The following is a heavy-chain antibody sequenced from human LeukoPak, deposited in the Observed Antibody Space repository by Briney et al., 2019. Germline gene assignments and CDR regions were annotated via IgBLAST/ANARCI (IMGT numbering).Heavy chain of an antibody. V-gene: IGHV3-53*01. Sequence: GGSLRLPCTVSGFTVSSNSMSWVRQAPGKGLEWVSFIYSAANTHYSDSVKGRFTISIDNSKNTLYLQMNSLRAEDTAVCYCARRAGAYTHPYDYWGQGTLVTVSS. D-gene: IGHD3-16*01. J-gene: IGHJ4*02. CDR2: IYSAANT. CDR1: GFTVSSNS. CDR3: ARRAGAYTHPYDY.